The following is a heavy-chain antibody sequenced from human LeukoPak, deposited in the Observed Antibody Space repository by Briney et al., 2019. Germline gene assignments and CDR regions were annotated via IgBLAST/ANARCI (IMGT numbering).Heavy chain of an antibody. V-gene: IGHV1-69*13. J-gene: IGHJ6*02. D-gene: IGHD6-13*01. Sequence: SVKVSCKASGYTFTSYYMHWVRQAPGQGLEWMGGIIPIFGTANYAQKFQGRVTITADESTSTAYMELSSLRSEDTAVYYCARDSREGYSSSFYYYYGMDVWGQGTTVTVSS. CDR1: GYTFTSYY. CDR3: ARDSREGYSSSFYYYYGMDV. CDR2: IIPIFGTA.